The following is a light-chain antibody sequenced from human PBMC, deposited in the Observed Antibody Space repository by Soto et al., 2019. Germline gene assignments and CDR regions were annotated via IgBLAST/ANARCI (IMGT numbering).Light chain of an antibody. CDR1: QGISSF. V-gene: IGKV1-9*01. J-gene: IGKJ4*01. CDR3: QQFSSYPLT. CDR2: AAS. Sequence: DIQLTQSPSFLSASLGDRVTMTCRASQGISSFLAWYQQKPGKAPKVLIYAASTLQSGVPSKFSGSGSGTEFTLTISSLQPEDFATYYCQQFSSYPLTFGGGTKVEIK.